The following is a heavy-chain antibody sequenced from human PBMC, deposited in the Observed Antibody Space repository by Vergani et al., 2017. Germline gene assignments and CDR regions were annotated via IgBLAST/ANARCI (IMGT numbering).Heavy chain of an antibody. V-gene: IGHV1-18*01. Sequence: QSQLVQSGAEVRKPGASLKVSCKSFNYTFRSFGITWVRQAPGQGLEWMGWISGFSGDTNYAQKFQDRVTMTTDTSTTTAYMELRNLRSDDTAVYYCAGDFPWDYDIMTGPIGYFYAMDVWGQGTAVTVS. CDR2: ISGFSGDT. J-gene: IGHJ6*02. CDR1: NYTFRSFG. D-gene: IGHD3-9*01. CDR3: AGDFPWDYDIMTGPIGYFYAMDV.